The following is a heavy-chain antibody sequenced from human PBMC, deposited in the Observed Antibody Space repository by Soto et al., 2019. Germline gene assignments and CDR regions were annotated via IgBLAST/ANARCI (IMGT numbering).Heavy chain of an antibody. CDR3: ARRSSGWYGELSYYYYGMDV. CDR2: IYYSGST. Sequence: PSETLSLTCTVSGGSISSSSYYWGWIRQPPGKGLEWIGSIYYSGSTYYNPSLKSRVTISVDTSKNQFSLKLSSVTAADTAVYYCARRSSGWYGELSYYYYGMDVWGQGTTVTVS. V-gene: IGHV4-39*01. D-gene: IGHD6-19*01. CDR1: GGSISSSSYY. J-gene: IGHJ6*02.